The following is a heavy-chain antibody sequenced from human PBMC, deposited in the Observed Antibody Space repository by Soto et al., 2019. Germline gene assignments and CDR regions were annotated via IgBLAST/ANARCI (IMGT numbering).Heavy chain of an antibody. CDR2: IFYSGTT. D-gene: IGHD3-10*01. CDR1: GGSISSSDCY. Sequence: QLQLQESGPGLVKPSETLSLTCTVSGGSISSSDCYWGWIRQPPGKGLEWIGSIFYSGTTYYNPSLKSRVTIAXXKXEXXFSLKLNSVTAADTAVYYCARRKTSYHSGSGGFDYWGQGTLVTVSS. V-gene: IGHV4-39*01. J-gene: IGHJ4*02. CDR3: ARRKTSYHSGSGGFDY.